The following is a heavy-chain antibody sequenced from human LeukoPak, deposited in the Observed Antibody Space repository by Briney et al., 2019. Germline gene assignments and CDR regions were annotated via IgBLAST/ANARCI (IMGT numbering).Heavy chain of an antibody. V-gene: IGHV3-11*06. Sequence: SGGSLRLSCAASGFTFNDYYMSWIRQAPGKGLEWVSYISSSSSYTNYADSVKGRFTISRDNAKNSLYLQMNSLRAEDTAVYYCARDRAVAGTADMDYWGQGTLVTVSS. CDR2: ISSSSSYT. J-gene: IGHJ4*02. CDR1: GFTFNDYY. D-gene: IGHD6-19*01. CDR3: ARDRAVAGTADMDY.